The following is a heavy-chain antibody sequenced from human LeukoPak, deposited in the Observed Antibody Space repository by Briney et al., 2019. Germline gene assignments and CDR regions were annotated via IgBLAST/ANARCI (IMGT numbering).Heavy chain of an antibody. CDR1: GYTFTSYG. Sequence: ASVKVSCKASGYTFTSYGISWVRQAPGQGLEWMGWISAYNGNTNYAQKLQGRVTMTTDTSTSTAYMELRSLRSDDTAVYYCVRDPPVDIVATRDYWGQGTLVTVSS. CDR3: VRDPPVDIVATRDY. CDR2: ISAYNGNT. D-gene: IGHD5-12*01. V-gene: IGHV1-18*01. J-gene: IGHJ4*02.